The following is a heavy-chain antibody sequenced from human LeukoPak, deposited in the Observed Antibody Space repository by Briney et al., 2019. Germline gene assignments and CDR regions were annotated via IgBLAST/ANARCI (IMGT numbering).Heavy chain of an antibody. CDR2: ISSSGSTI. CDR3: ARDGDTTETYYFDS. J-gene: IGHJ4*02. Sequence: PGGSLRLSCAASGFSFSDYYMSWIRQAPGKGLEWVSYISSSGSTIYYADSVKGRFTISRDNAKNSLYLQMNSLRGDDTAVYYCARDGDTTETYYFDSWGQGTLVTVSS. D-gene: IGHD1-1*01. CDR1: GFSFSDYY. V-gene: IGHV3-11*01.